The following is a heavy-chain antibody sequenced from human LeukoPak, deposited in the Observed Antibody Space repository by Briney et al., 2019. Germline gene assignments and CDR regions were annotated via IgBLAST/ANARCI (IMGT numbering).Heavy chain of an antibody. CDR1: GSSISDSY. CDR3: ARDECPLWSISYHRGFDP. V-gene: IGHV4-59*12. Sequence: PSETLSLTCSVSGSSISDSYWGWIRQPPGKQMEWIGFVSDRGGTTYNPSLRSRVNISLDTSQNQFSLKVTSVTAADTAVYYCARDECPLWSISYHRGFDPWGQGLLVTVSS. CDR2: VSDRGGT. D-gene: IGHD3-3*01. J-gene: IGHJ5*02.